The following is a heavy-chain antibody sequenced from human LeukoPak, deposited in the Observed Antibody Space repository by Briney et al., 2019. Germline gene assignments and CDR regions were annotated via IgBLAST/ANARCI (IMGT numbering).Heavy chain of an antibody. CDR1: GFTFSSYA. J-gene: IGHJ4*02. CDR3: AKDIHDTKKLVPDY. CDR2: ISGSGGST. V-gene: IGHV3-23*01. Sequence: GGSLRLSCAASGFTFSSYAMSWVRQAPGKGLEWVSAISGSGGSTYYADSAKGRFTISRDNSKNTLYLQMNSLRAEDTAVYYCAKDIHDTKKLVPDYWGQGTLVTVSS. D-gene: IGHD6-13*01.